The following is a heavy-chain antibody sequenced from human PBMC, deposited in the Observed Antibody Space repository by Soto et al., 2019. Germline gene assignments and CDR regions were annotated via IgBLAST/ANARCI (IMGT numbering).Heavy chain of an antibody. CDR3: ARAWGVGIAAAGFDY. V-gene: IGHV1-69*02. D-gene: IGHD6-13*01. Sequence: VQLVQSGAEVKKPGSSVKVSCKASGGTFSSYTISWVRQAPGQGLEWMGRIIPILGIANYAQKFQGRVTITADKSTSTAYMELSSLRSEDTAVYYCARAWGVGIAAAGFDYWGQGTLVAVSS. CDR2: IIPILGIA. CDR1: GGTFSSYT. J-gene: IGHJ4*02.